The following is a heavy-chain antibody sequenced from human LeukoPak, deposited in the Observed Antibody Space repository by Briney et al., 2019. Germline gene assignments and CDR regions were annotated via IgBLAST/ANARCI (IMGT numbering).Heavy chain of an antibody. D-gene: IGHD3-10*01. CDR1: GYTFTSDA. Sequence: ASVKVSCKVSGYTFTSDAIHWVRQAPGQRLEWMGWINTGNGNTKYSQNFQGRVTITRDTSASTAYMDLSSLRSEDTAVYYCARDESYAVYWGQGTLVTVSS. V-gene: IGHV1-3*04. CDR3: ARDESYAVY. CDR2: INTGNGNT. J-gene: IGHJ4*02.